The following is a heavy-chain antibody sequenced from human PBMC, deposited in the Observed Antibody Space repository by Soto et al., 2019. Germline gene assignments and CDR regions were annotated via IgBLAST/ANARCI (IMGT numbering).Heavy chain of an antibody. CDR3: ARVAADIASWLDP. Sequence: QGQLQESGPGLVKPSETLSLTCTVSGDSISTYNWGWIRQPPGKGLEWIGCIYYSGVTNYNPSPKSRVTTSVDAPKNQRSLKLTSVTAADTAVYYCARVAADIASWLDPWGQGTLVTVSS. V-gene: IGHV4-59*01. CDR1: GDSISTYN. J-gene: IGHJ5*02. D-gene: IGHD5-12*01. CDR2: IYYSGVT.